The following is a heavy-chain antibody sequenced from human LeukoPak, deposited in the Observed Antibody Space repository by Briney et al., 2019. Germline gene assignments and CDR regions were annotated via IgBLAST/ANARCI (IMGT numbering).Heavy chain of an antibody. CDR2: IKQDGSEK. V-gene: IGHV3-7*01. D-gene: IGHD1-26*01. CDR1: GFIFKDYW. J-gene: IGHJ4*02. Sequence: GGSLRLSCAASGFIFKDYWMIWVRQAPGKGLEWVANIKQDGSEKYYVDSVKGRFTISRDNAKNSLYLQMNSLRDEDTAVYYCASSGSYRFDYWGQGTLVTVSS. CDR3: ASSGSYRFDY.